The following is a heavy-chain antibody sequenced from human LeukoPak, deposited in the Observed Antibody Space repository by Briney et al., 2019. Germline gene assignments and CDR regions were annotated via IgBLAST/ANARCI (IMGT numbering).Heavy chain of an antibody. D-gene: IGHD3-3*01. CDR1: GGSISSSSYY. Sequence: PSETLSLTCTVSGGSISSSSYYWGWIRQPPGKGLEWIGTLYYSGSTYYNPSLKSRVTISVDTSKNHFSLKLSSVTAADTAVYYCARKYYDFWSGPRGWFDPWGQGTLVTVSS. CDR2: LYYSGST. V-gene: IGHV4-39*02. J-gene: IGHJ5*02. CDR3: ARKYYDFWSGPRGWFDP.